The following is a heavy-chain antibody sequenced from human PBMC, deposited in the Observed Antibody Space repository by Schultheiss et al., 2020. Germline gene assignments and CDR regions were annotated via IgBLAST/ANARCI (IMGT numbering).Heavy chain of an antibody. V-gene: IGHV3-13*01. CDR3: ARDASNNYARAFDI. D-gene: IGHD5-24*01. CDR1: GFTFSSYD. Sequence: GGSLRLSCAASGFTFSSYDMHWVRQATGKGLEWVSAIGTAGDTYYPGSVKGRFTISRDNAKNSLYLQMNSLRAEDTAVYYCARDASNNYARAFDIWGQGTMVTVSS. CDR2: IGTAGDT. J-gene: IGHJ3*02.